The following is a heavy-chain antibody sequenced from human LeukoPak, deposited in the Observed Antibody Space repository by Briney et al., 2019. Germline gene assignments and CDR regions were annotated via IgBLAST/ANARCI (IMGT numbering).Heavy chain of an antibody. D-gene: IGHD2-2*01. V-gene: IGHV4-30-4*01. CDR2: IYYTGST. J-gene: IGHJ4*02. Sequence: SETLSLACTVSGGSISSGDYYWSWIRQPPGKGLERIGYIYYTGSTYYNPSLKSRVTISLDTSKHQFSLKLSSVTAADTAVYYRARDGRYCTSTNCPSKGVDWGQGTLVTVSS. CDR1: GGSISSGDYY. CDR3: ARDGRYCTSTNCPSKGVD.